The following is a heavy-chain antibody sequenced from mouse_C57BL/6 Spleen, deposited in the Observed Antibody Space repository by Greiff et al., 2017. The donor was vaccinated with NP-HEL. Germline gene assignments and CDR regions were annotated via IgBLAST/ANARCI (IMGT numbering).Heavy chain of an antibody. V-gene: IGHV1-52*01. CDR2: IDPSDSET. CDR3: ARSGYYGNYGWFAY. Sequence: VKLQQPGAELVRPGSSVKLSCKASGYTFTSYWMHWVKQRPIQGLEWIGNIDPSDSETHYNQKFKDKATLTVDKSSSTAYMQLSSLTSEDSAVYYCARSGYYGNYGWFAYWGQGTLVTVSA. D-gene: IGHD2-1*01. J-gene: IGHJ3*01. CDR1: GYTFTSYW.